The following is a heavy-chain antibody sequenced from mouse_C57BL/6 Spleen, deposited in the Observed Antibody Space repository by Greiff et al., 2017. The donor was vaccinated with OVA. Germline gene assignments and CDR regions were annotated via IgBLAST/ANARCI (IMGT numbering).Heavy chain of an antibody. D-gene: IGHD4-1*01. Sequence: QVHVKQPGAELVKPGASVKMSCKASGYTFTSYWITWVKQRPGQGLEWIGDIYPGSGSTNYNEKFKSKATLTVDTSSSTAYMQLSSLTSEDSAVYYCARRANWDSTWFAYWGQGTLVTVSA. V-gene: IGHV1-55*01. CDR3: ARRANWDSTWFAY. CDR2: IYPGSGST. J-gene: IGHJ3*01. CDR1: GYTFTSYW.